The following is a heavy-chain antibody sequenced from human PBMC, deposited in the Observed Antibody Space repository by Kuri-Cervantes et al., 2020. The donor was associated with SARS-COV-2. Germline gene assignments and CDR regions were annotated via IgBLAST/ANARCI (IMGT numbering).Heavy chain of an antibody. CDR3: ARDPRVLTRNYQPEAFDI. D-gene: IGHD1-7*01. CDR2: IYYSGST. V-gene: IGHV4-59*11. Sequence: GSLRLSCTVSGGSISSHYWSWIRQPPGKGLEWIGYIYYSGSTNYNPSLKSRVTISVDTSKNQSSLKLSSVTAADTAVYYCARDPRVLTRNYQPEAFDIWGQGTMVTVSS. CDR1: GGSISSHY. J-gene: IGHJ3*02.